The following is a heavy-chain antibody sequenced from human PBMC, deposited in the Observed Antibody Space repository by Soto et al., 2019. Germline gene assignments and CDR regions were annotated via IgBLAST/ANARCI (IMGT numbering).Heavy chain of an antibody. CDR1: GGSISSSGYF. V-gene: IGHV4-39*07. CDR2: IYYSGST. CDR3: ARDAMVAAITATGYYYGMDG. J-gene: IGHJ6*02. D-gene: IGHD2-15*01. Sequence: SETLSLTCTVSGGSISSSGYFWGWIRQSPGKGLEWIGSIYYSGSTYFNPSLKSRVTISVDTSKNQCSLKLSSVTAADTAVYYCARDAMVAAITATGYYYGMDGWGPGITVNVFS.